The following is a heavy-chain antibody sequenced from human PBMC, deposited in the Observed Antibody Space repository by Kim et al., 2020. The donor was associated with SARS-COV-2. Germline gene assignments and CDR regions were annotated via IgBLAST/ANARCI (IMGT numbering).Heavy chain of an antibody. CDR1: GGSISSSNW. Sequence: SETLPLTCAVSGGSISSSNWWSWVRQPPGKGLEWIGEIYHSGSTNYNPSLKSRVTISVDKSKNQFSLKLSSVTAADTAVYYCACSEMATITGLFDYWGQGTLVTVSS. V-gene: IGHV4-4*02. J-gene: IGHJ4*02. CDR2: IYHSGST. CDR3: ACSEMATITGLFDY. D-gene: IGHD5-12*01.